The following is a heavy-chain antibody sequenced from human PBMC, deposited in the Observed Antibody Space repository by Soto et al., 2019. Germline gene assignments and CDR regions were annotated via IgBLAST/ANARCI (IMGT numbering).Heavy chain of an antibody. CDR2: IIPIFGTA. V-gene: IGHV1-69*12. D-gene: IGHD3-3*01. CDR1: GGTFSSYA. J-gene: IGHJ4*02. CDR3: ARVASHERREMDSYELDY. Sequence: QGQLVQSGAEVKNPGSSVKVSCKASGGTFSSYAISWVRQAPGQGLEWMGGIIPIFGTANYAQKFQGRVTITADESTSTAYMELSSLRSEDTAVYYCARVASHERREMDSYELDYWGQGTLVTVSS.